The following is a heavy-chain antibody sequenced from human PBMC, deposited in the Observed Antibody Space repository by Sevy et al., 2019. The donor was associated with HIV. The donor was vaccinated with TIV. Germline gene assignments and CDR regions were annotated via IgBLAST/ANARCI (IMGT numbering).Heavy chain of an antibody. J-gene: IGHJ5*02. V-gene: IGHV3-30-3*01. CDR1: GFTFSSYA. D-gene: IGHD4-17*01. CDR3: ARDQHDYGGNLRTGWFDP. Sequence: GGSLSLSCAASGFTFSSYAMHWVRQAPGKGLEWVAVISYDGSNKYYADSVKGRFTISRDNSKNTLYLQMNSLRAEDTAVYYCARDQHDYGGNLRTGWFDPWGQGTLVTVSS. CDR2: ISYDGSNK.